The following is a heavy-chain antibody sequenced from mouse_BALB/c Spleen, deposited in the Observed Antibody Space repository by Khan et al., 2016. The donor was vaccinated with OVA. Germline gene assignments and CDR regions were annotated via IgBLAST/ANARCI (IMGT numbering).Heavy chain of an antibody. CDR3: VNHGSSSAWFAY. Sequence: QVQLKESGAELAKPGASVKMSCKASGYTFTIYWMHWVKQRPGQGLEWIGYIDPSTDYTEYNQKFKDKATLTVDKSSSTAYMQLTSLTSEDSAVYYCVNHGSSSAWFAYWGQGTLVTVSA. CDR2: IDPSTDYT. J-gene: IGHJ3*01. V-gene: IGHV1-7*01. CDR1: GYTFTIYW. D-gene: IGHD1-1*01.